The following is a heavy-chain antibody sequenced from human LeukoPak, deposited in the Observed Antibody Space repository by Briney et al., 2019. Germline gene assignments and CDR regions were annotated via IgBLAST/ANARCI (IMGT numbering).Heavy chain of an antibody. D-gene: IGHD6-13*01. CDR3: ARYSSNCPEY. V-gene: IGHV3-21*01. CDR2: ISSSSSYI. CDR1: GFTFSSYS. J-gene: IGHJ4*02. Sequence: GGSLRLSCAASGFTFSSYSMNWVRQAPGKGLEWVSSISSSSSYIYYADSVEGRFTISRDNAKNSLYLQMNSLRAEDTAVYYCARYSSNCPEYWGQGTLVTVSS.